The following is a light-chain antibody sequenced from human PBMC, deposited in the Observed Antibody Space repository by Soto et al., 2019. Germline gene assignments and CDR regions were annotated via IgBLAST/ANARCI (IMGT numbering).Light chain of an antibody. CDR2: DDS. V-gene: IGLV3-21*02. Sequence: SYELTQPPSVSVAPGQTARITCGGNNIGSKSVHWYQQKPGQAHVLVVYDDSDRPSGIPERFSGSNSGNTATLTISRVEAGDEADYYCQVWDSSSDHPHVVFGGGTKLTVL. CDR1: NIGSKS. CDR3: QVWDSSSDHPHVV. J-gene: IGLJ2*01.